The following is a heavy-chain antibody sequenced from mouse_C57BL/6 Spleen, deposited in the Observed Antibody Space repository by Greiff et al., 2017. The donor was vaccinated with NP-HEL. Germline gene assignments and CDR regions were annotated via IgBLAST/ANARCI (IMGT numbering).Heavy chain of an antibody. CDR2: ISYDGSN. CDR1: GYSITSGYY. CDR3: ARAIYYDYLGYFDV. Sequence: DVHLVESGPGLVKPSQSLSLTCSVTGYSITSGYYWNWIRQFPGNKLEWMGYISYDGSNNYNPSLKNRISITRDTSKNQFFLKLNSVTTEDTATYYCARAIYYDYLGYFDVWGTGTTVTVSS. D-gene: IGHD2-4*01. V-gene: IGHV3-6*01. J-gene: IGHJ1*03.